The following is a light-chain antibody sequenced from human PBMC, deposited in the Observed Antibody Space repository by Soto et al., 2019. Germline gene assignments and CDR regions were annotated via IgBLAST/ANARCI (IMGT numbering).Light chain of an antibody. CDR3: SSYTSTSTHVI. Sequence: QSALTQPASVSGSPGQSITISCTGTSSDVGGYNYVSWYQQHPGKAPKFMIYDVSNRPSGVSNRFSGSKSGNTASLTISGLQAEDEDDYYCSSYTSTSTHVIFGGGTKLTVL. CDR1: SSDVGGYNY. V-gene: IGLV2-14*01. J-gene: IGLJ2*01. CDR2: DVS.